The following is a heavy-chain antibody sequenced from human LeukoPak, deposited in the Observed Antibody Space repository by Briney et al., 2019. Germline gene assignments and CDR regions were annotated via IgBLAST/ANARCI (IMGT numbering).Heavy chain of an antibody. CDR3: AKRDSSGYSHYFDY. CDR2: ISGSGMTT. J-gene: IGHJ4*02. Sequence: QTGGSLRLSCAASGLTFNNYAMSWVRQAPGKGLEWVSAISGSGMTTYYADSVKGRFTISRDNSKKTLYLQMNSLRAEDTAVYYCAKRDSSGYSHYFDYWGQGTLVTVSS. D-gene: IGHD3-22*01. V-gene: IGHV3-23*01. CDR1: GLTFNNYA.